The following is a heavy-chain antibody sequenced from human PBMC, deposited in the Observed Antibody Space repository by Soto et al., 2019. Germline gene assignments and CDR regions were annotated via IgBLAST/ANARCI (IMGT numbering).Heavy chain of an antibody. CDR3: ATESGYTYGYFDH. CDR2: ITNSGST. V-gene: IGHV4-30-4*01. J-gene: IGHJ4*02. Sequence: SETLSLTCTVSGGSVTSDEDYWTWIRQSPGKGPEWIGYITNSGSTGYNPSLKTRLSMSVDRSKNQFTLRLTSVTAADTAVYFCATESGYTYGYFDHWGQGTQVTVSS. CDR1: GGSVTSDEDY. D-gene: IGHD5-18*01.